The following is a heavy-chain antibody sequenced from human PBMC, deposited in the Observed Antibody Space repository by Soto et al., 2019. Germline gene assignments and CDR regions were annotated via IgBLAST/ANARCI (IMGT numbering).Heavy chain of an antibody. D-gene: IGHD3-22*01. V-gene: IGHV1-69*01. J-gene: IGHJ4*02. Sequence: QVQLVQSGAEVKKPGSSVKVSCKASGGTFSTYAIDWVRQAPGQGLEWMGGIIPLFGTAKYAQNFQGSITINADESTNTAYMELRSLRSQDTAVYYCARGVHYDSSGYYYFYWGQGTLVTVSS. CDR1: GGTFSTYA. CDR3: ARGVHYDSSGYYYFY. CDR2: IIPLFGTA.